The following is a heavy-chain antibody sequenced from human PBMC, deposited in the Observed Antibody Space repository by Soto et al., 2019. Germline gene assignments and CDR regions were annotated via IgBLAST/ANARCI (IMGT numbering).Heavy chain of an antibody. J-gene: IGHJ3*01. CDR1: VYTLTVDV. CDR2: INAGNGNT. V-gene: IGHV1-3*01. Sequence: ALVKGACKTAVYTLTVDVSQWVSKEQGKRLEWMGWINAGNGNTKYSQKFQGRVTITRDTSASTAYMELSSLRSEDTAVYYCAFD. CDR3: AFD.